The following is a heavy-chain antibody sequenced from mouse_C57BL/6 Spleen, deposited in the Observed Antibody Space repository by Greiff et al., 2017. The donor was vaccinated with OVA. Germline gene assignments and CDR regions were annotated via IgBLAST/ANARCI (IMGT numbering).Heavy chain of an antibody. CDR1: GYTFTDYY. CDR3: ARSPLLGAY. CDR2: IYPGSGNT. Sequence: VKLQESGAELVRPGASVKLSCKASGYTFTDYYINWVKQRPGQGLEWIARIYPGSGNTYYNEKFKGKATLTAEKSSSTAYMQLSSLTSEDSAVYFCARSPLLGAYWGQGTLVTVSA. D-gene: IGHD1-2*01. J-gene: IGHJ3*01. V-gene: IGHV1-76*01.